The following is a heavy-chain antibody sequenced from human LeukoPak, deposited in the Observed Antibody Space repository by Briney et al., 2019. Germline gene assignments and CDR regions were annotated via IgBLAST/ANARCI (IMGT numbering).Heavy chain of an antibody. CDR2: INSNSGGT. CDR1: VYTFTGYY. CDR3: ARDGAFDY. D-gene: IGHD3-16*01. J-gene: IGHJ4*02. V-gene: IGHV1-2*02. Sequence: ASVKVSCKASVYTFTGYYMHWVRQPPGQGLEWMGWINSNSGGTNCAQKFQGRVTMTRDTSISTAYMELSSLISDDTAVYYCARDGAFDYWGQGTLVTVSS.